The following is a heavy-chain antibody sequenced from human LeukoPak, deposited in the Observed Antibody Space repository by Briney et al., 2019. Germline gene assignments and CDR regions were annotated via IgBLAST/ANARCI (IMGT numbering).Heavy chain of an antibody. J-gene: IGHJ4*02. Sequence: GGSLRLSCAASGFTFSIYWMHWVRHTPEKGLVWVSRIGTDGAYTLSADSVKGRFTMSRDNAKNTLYLQMNSLRVEDTAVYYCVRDGQQLAFDKWGQGTLVTVSS. D-gene: IGHD6-13*01. CDR2: IGTDGAYT. CDR3: VRDGQQLAFDK. CDR1: GFTFSIYW. V-gene: IGHV3-74*01.